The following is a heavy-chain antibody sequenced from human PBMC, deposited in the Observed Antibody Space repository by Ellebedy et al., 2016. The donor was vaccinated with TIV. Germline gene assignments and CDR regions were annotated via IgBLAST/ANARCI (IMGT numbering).Heavy chain of an antibody. V-gene: IGHV1-3*01. CDR3: ARDRFYNNWYVNYWFDP. Sequence: ASVKVSCKASGYTFTSYTMHWVRQAPGQRLEWMGWINAGNGNTKYSQKFQGRVTMTTDTSTRTTYMELRSLRSDDTAVYYCARDRFYNNWYVNYWFDPWGQGTLVTVSS. D-gene: IGHD3-10*01. J-gene: IGHJ5*02. CDR2: INAGNGNT. CDR1: GYTFTSYT.